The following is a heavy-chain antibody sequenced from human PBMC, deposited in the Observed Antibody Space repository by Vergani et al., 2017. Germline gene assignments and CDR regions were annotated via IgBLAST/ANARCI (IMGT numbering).Heavy chain of an antibody. CDR1: GFTVSSNY. Sequence: EVQLVETGGGLIQPGGSLRLSCAASGFTVSSNYMSWVRQAPGEGLEWVSVIYSGGSTYYADSVRGRFTISRDNSKNTLYLQMNSLRAEDTAVYYCARVGSGYDRYYYYYYMDVWGEGTTVTVSS. J-gene: IGHJ6*03. D-gene: IGHD5-12*01. CDR2: IYSGGST. V-gene: IGHV3-53*02. CDR3: ARVGSGYDRYYYYYYMDV.